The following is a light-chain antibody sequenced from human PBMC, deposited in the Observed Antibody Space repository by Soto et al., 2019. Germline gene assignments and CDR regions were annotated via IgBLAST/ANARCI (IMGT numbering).Light chain of an antibody. J-gene: IGKJ1*01. Sequence: SAPTLSLPPGTRATMSCRASQSVSSYLAWYQQKPGQAPRLLIYDASNRATGIPARFSGSGSGTDFTLTISSLEPEDFAVYYCQQRSNWPGTFGQGTKVDIK. CDR3: QQRSNWPGT. V-gene: IGKV3-11*01. CDR2: DAS. CDR1: QSVSSY.